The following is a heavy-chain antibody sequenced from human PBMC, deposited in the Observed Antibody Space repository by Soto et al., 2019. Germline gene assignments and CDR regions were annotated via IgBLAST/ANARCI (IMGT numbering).Heavy chain of an antibody. V-gene: IGHV3-74*01. CDR1: GFTFSSYW. D-gene: IGHD3-10*01. CDR3: ARVGVDSHFDS. J-gene: IGHJ4*02. CDR2: ISSDGTST. Sequence: EVQLVESGGDLVQPGGSLRLSCAASGFTFSSYWMHWVRQAPGKGLVWVSRISSDGTSTSYADSVKGRFTISRDNAKNTLYLQMNGLRAEDTAVYYWARVGVDSHFDSWGQGSLVTVSS.